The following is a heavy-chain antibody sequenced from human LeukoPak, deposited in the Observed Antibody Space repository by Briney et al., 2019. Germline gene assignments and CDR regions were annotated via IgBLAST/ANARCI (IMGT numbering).Heavy chain of an antibody. CDR1: GGSISSSTYY. Sequence: SETLSLTCTVSGGSISSSTYYWGWIRQPPGKGLEWIGSIYYSGSTYYNPSLKSRVTISVDTSKNQFSLKLSSVTAADTAVYYCARVLDSGDAFDIWGQGTMVTVSS. D-gene: IGHD3-3*01. CDR2: IYYSGST. V-gene: IGHV4-39*07. CDR3: ARVLDSGDAFDI. J-gene: IGHJ3*02.